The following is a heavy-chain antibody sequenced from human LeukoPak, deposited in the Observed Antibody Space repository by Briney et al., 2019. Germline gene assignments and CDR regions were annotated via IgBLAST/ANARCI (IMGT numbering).Heavy chain of an antibody. CDR1: GGSINSYF. V-gene: IGHV4-59*01. D-gene: IGHD1-26*01. Sequence: SETLSLTCTVSGGSINSYFWSWIRQPPGKGLEWIGYIYYSGSTNYNPSLMSRVTISVDTSKNQFSLRLSSVTAADTAVYYCASGSYYYVYWGQGTLVTVSS. CDR2: IYYSGST. CDR3: ASGSYYYVY. J-gene: IGHJ4*02.